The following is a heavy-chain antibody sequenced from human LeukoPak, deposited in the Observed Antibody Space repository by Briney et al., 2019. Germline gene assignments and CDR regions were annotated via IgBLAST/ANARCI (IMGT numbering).Heavy chain of an antibody. CDR2: IYYSGST. CDR1: GDSISGVDYY. V-gene: IGHV4-31*03. Sequence: SETLSLTCTVSGDSISGVDYYWSWIRQHRGKGLEWIGYIYYSGSTFCNPSLKSRVTISVDTSKNQFSLNLSSVTAADTAVYYCARDRDYYGSGSSGYFDYWGQGTLVTVSS. D-gene: IGHD3-10*01. CDR3: ARDRDYYGSGSSGYFDY. J-gene: IGHJ4*02.